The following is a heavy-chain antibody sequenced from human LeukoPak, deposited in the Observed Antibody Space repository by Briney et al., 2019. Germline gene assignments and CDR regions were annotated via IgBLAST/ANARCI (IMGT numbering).Heavy chain of an antibody. V-gene: IGHV3-21*01. Sequence: PGGSLRLSCVASGFTYSTYSMNWVRQAPGKGLEWVSSISGSSSYIYYADSVRGRFAISRGNAKNSLYLQMDSLRAEDTAVYYCARSSLVAVAGTPLHYFDCWGQGTLVTVSS. J-gene: IGHJ4*02. CDR1: GFTYSTYS. D-gene: IGHD6-19*01. CDR2: ISGSSSYI. CDR3: ARSSLVAVAGTPLHYFDC.